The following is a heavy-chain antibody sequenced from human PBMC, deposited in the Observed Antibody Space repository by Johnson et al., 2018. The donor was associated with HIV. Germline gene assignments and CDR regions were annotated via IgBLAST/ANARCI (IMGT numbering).Heavy chain of an antibody. J-gene: IGHJ3*02. V-gene: IGHV3-74*01. D-gene: IGHD3-16*01. Sequence: VQLVESGGGLVQPGGSLRLSCAASGFTFSSHWMHWVRQAPGKGLVWVSRINSDGSSTSYADSVKGRFTISRDNAKNTLYLQMNSLRAEDTAVYYCARDGGGSDAFDIWGQGTMVTVSS. CDR2: INSDGSST. CDR1: GFTFSSHW. CDR3: ARDGGGSDAFDI.